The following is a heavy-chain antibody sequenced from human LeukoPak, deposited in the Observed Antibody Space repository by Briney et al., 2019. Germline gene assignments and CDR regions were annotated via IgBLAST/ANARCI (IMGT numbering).Heavy chain of an antibody. CDR1: GGSISSSSYY. J-gene: IGHJ4*02. Sequence: PSETLSLTRTVSGGSISSSSYYWGWVRQAPGKGLEGVSAISGSGDKTFYAESVRGRFTISRDNSKNTLYLQMNSLRAEDTAVYYCAKDLNYGFDSWGQGTLVTVSS. D-gene: IGHD3-10*01. V-gene: IGHV3-23*01. CDR2: ISGSGDKT. CDR3: AKDLNYGFDS.